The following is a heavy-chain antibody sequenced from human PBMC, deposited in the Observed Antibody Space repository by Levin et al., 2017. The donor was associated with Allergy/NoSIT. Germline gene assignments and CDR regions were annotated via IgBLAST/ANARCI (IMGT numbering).Heavy chain of an antibody. V-gene: IGHV4-61*02. Sequence: LRLSCTVSGGSISSSSYYWSWIRQPAGKGLEWIGLIYTSGSTSYNPSLKSRVTISVDTSKNQFSLELSSVTAADTAVYYCARVGPHTSSWYLDSFDIWGQGTMVTVSS. J-gene: IGHJ3*02. CDR2: IYTSGST. D-gene: IGHD6-13*01. CDR3: ARVGPHTSSWYLDSFDI. CDR1: GGSISSSSYY.